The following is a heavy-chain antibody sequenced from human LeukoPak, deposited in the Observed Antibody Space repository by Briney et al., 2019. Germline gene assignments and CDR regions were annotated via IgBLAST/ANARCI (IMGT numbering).Heavy chain of an antibody. CDR2: IRYDGSNK. CDR1: GFTFSSYG. D-gene: IGHD3-10*01. J-gene: IGHJ6*03. CDR3: AKSFYGSGSYYQHYYYYYMDV. Sequence: QPGGSLRLSCAASGFTFSSYGMHWVRQAPGKGLEWVAFIRYDGSNKYYADSVKGRFTISRDNSKNTLYLQMNSLRAEDTAVYYCAKSFYGSGSYYQHYYYYYMDVWGKGTTVTISS. V-gene: IGHV3-30*02.